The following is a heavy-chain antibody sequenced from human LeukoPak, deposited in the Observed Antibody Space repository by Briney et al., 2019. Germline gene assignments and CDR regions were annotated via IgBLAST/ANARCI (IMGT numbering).Heavy chain of an antibody. J-gene: IGHJ4*02. CDR2: IWSDENNK. Sequence: GRSLRLSCAASGFTLSRYGMHWVRQAPGKGLEWLADIWSDENNKYYADSVKGRFTISRDNSKNTLYLQMNSLRAEDTAVYYCAKHGPVPGVGYFAFDYWGQGTLVAVSS. D-gene: IGHD1-26*01. CDR1: GFTLSRYG. CDR3: AKHGPVPGVGYFAFDY. V-gene: IGHV3-33*06.